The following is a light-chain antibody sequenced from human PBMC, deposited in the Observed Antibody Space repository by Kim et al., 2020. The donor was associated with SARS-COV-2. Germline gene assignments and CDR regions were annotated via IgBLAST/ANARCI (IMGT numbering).Light chain of an antibody. CDR2: GVS. CDR1: QSISAY. Sequence: SASVGDRVIITCRASQSISAYINWYQQQPGKPPKLLIYGVSDLQSGVPSRFSGSGSGTDSTLTISNVQPEDSATYYCQQSYSLPLTFGGGTKLEI. CDR3: QQSYSLPLT. V-gene: IGKV1-39*01. J-gene: IGKJ4*01.